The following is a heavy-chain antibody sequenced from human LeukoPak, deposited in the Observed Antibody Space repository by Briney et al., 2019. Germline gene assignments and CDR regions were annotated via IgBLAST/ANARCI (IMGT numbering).Heavy chain of an antibody. Sequence: SVKVSCKASGGTFSSYAISWVRQAPGQGLEWIGGIIPIFGTANYAQKFQGRVTITADESTSTAYMELSSLRSEDTAVYYCASGYSYGAFDYWGQGTLVTVSS. CDR1: GGTFSSYA. J-gene: IGHJ4*02. CDR3: ASGYSYGAFDY. CDR2: IIPIFGTA. D-gene: IGHD5-18*01. V-gene: IGHV1-69*13.